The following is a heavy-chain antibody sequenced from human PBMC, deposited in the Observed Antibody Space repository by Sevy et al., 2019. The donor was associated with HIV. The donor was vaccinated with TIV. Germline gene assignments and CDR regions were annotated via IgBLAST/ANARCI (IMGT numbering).Heavy chain of an antibody. J-gene: IGHJ6*03. CDR2: IYTSGST. D-gene: IGHD3-16*01. CDR1: GGSISSGSYY. Sequence: TLSLTCTVSGGSISSGSYYWSWIRQPAGKGLEWIGRIYTSGSTNYNPSLKSRVTISVDTSKNQFSLKLSSVTAADTAVYYCAREGLGIAPYYYYYMDVWGKGTTVTVSS. V-gene: IGHV4-61*02. CDR3: AREGLGIAPYYYYYMDV.